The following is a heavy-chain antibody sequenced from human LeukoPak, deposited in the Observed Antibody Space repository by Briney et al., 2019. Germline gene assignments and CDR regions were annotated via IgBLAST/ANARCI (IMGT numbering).Heavy chain of an antibody. CDR3: TTDAGYDYVWGSFLHNYYFDY. D-gene: IGHD3-16*01. Sequence: PGGSLRLSCAASGFTFSNAWMSWVRQAPGKGLEWVGRIRSKTDGGTTDYAAPVKGRFTISRDDSKNTLYLQMNSLKTEDTAVYYCTTDAGYDYVWGSFLHNYYFDYWGQGTLVTVSS. V-gene: IGHV3-15*01. J-gene: IGHJ4*02. CDR2: IRSKTDGGTT. CDR1: GFTFSNAW.